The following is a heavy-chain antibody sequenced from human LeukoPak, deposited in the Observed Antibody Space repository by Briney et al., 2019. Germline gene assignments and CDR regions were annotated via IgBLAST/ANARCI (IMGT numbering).Heavy chain of an antibody. CDR2: IYHSGNT. CDR1: GGSISSSNW. V-gene: IGHV4-4*02. Sequence: PSETLSLTCAVSGGSISSSNWWSWVRQPPGKGLEWIGEIYHSGNTKYNPSLKSRVTISVDKSKNQFSLKLSSVTAADTAVYYCARARRDGYNSHAFDIWGQGTMVTVSS. D-gene: IGHD5-24*01. CDR3: ARARRDGYNSHAFDI. J-gene: IGHJ3*02.